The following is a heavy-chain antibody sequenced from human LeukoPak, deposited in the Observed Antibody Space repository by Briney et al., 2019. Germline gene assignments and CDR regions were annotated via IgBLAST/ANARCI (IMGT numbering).Heavy chain of an antibody. J-gene: IGHJ3*02. CDR2: IYYSGST. CDR1: GFTVSSNY. D-gene: IGHD3-22*01. V-gene: IGHV4-39*07. Sequence: GSLRLSCAASGFTVSSNYMSWVRQAPGKGLEWIGSIYYSGSTYYNPSLKSRVTISVDTSKNQFSLKLSSVTAADTAVYYCARGDYDSSGHDAFDIWGQGTMVTVSS. CDR3: ARGDYDSSGHDAFDI.